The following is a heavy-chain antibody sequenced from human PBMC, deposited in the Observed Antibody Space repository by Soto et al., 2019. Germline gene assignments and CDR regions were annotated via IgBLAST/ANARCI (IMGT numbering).Heavy chain of an antibody. J-gene: IGHJ6*02. D-gene: IGHD3-3*01. CDR3: ARMGEIFGVVTRYYYYGMDV. CDR1: GDSVSSNSAA. V-gene: IGHV6-1*01. Sequence: SQTLSLTCAISGDSVSSNSAAWNWIRQSPSRGLEWLGRTYYGSKWYNDYAVSVKSRITINPDTSKNQFSLQLNSVTPEDTAVYYCARMGEIFGVVTRYYYYGMDVWGQGTTVTVSS. CDR2: TYYGSKWYN.